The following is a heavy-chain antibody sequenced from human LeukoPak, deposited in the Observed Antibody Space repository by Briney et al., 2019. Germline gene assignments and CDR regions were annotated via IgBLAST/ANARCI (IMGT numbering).Heavy chain of an antibody. CDR1: GGSFSGYY. D-gene: IGHD6-19*01. V-gene: IGHV4-34*01. CDR2: INHSGST. J-gene: IGHJ4*02. Sequence: PSETLSLTCAVYGGSFSGYYWSWIRQPPGKGLEWIGEINHSGSTNYNPSLKSRVTISVDTSKNQLSLKLSSVTAADTAVYYCARNPAYSSGWGDFDYWGQGTLVTVSS. CDR3: ARNPAYSSGWGDFDY.